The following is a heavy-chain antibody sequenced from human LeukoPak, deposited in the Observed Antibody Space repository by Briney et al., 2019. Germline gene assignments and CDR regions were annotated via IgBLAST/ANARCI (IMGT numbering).Heavy chain of an antibody. V-gene: IGHV3-7*01. CDR1: GFTFSSYW. J-gene: IGHJ4*02. CDR2: IKQDGSEK. CDR3: ARDDGGYSGYDRLDY. D-gene: IGHD5-12*01. Sequence: GGSLRLSCAASGFTFSSYWTSWVRQAPGKGLEWVANIKQDGSEKYYVDSVKGRFTISRDNAKNSLYLQMNSLRAEDTAVYYCARDDGGYSGYDRLDYWGQGTLVAVSS.